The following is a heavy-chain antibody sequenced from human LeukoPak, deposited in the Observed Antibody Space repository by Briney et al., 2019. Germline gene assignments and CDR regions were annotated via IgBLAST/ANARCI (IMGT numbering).Heavy chain of an antibody. D-gene: IGHD6-6*01. V-gene: IGHV1-2*04. CDR1: GYTFTGYY. J-gene: IGHJ4*02. CDR3: ARDRGPSIAARPAAIDY. Sequence: ASVQVSCKASGYTFTGYYMHWVRQAPGQGLEWMGWINPNSGGTNYAQKFQGWVTMTRDTSISTAYMELSRLRSDDTAVYYCARDRGPSIAARPAAIDYWGQGTLVIVSS. CDR2: INPNSGGT.